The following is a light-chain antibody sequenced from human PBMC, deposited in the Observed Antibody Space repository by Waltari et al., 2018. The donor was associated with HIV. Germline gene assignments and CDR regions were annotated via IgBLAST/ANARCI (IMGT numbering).Light chain of an antibody. Sequence: IVLTQSPGTLSLSPGERATLSCRASQIVSSSYLAWYQQKPGQAPRLLIYGASSRATGIPDRFSGSGSGTDFTLTICRLEPEDFAVYYCQQYGSSPATFGQGTRLEIK. CDR2: GAS. J-gene: IGKJ5*01. CDR3: QQYGSSPAT. V-gene: IGKV3-20*01. CDR1: QIVSSSY.